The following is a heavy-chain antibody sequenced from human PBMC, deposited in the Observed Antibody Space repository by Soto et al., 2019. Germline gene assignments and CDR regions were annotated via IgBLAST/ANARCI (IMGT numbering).Heavy chain of an antibody. Sequence: GGSLRLSCEASGFTFSSYAMSWVRQAPGKGLEWVSAISGSGGSTYYADSVKGRFTISRYNSKNTLYLQMNSLRAEDTAVYYCAKERHDDSSGYSDYWGQGTLVTVSS. D-gene: IGHD3-22*01. CDR3: AKERHDDSSGYSDY. V-gene: IGHV3-23*01. CDR1: GFTFSSYA. J-gene: IGHJ4*02. CDR2: ISGSGGST.